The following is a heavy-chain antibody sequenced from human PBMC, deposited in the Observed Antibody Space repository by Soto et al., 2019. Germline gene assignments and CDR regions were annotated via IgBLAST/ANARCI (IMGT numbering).Heavy chain of an antibody. V-gene: IGHV1-3*04. CDR1: GYTFSSSP. D-gene: IGHD5-12*01. CDR3: ARDEGVASGN. Sequence: ALVKVSCKASGYTFSSSPLHWVRQAPGQRPEWMGWINTANDDTKYSQKFQDRVTLTRDTSASTAYMEVSSLTPEDTAVYYCARDEGVASGNWGQGTLVTVSS. CDR2: INTANDDT. J-gene: IGHJ4*02.